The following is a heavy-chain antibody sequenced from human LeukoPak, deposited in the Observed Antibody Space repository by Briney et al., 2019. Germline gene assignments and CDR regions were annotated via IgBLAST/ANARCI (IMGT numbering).Heavy chain of an antibody. CDR3: AKDHLLCTSTSCYIDYFDS. CDR2: FTGRPGRT. V-gene: IGHV3-23*01. CDR1: GFTFTNYA. Sequence: GGSLRLSCETSGFTFTNYAMSWVRQAPGKGLEWLSAFTGRPGRTYYADSVRGRFTTSRDTSKNTLFLGMSSLRVEDTAIYFCAKDHLLCTSTSCYIDYFDSWGQGTLVTVSS. D-gene: IGHD2-2*02. J-gene: IGHJ4*02.